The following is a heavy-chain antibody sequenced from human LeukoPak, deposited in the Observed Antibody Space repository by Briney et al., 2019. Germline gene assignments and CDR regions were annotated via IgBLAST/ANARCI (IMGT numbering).Heavy chain of an antibody. J-gene: IGHJ4*02. D-gene: IGHD3-10*01. CDR2: IYYSGST. V-gene: IGHV4-39*07. CDR3: AALYGSGSYYLENDY. Sequence: SDTLSLTCTVSGGSISSSSYYWGWIRQPPGKGLEWIGSIYYSGSTYYNPSLKSRVTISVYTSKNQFSLKLSSVTAADTAVYYCAALYGSGSYYLENDYWGQGTLVTVSS. CDR1: GGSISSSSYY.